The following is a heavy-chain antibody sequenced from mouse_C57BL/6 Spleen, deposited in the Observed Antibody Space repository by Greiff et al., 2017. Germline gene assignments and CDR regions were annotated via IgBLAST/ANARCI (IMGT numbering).Heavy chain of an antibody. V-gene: IGHV3-6*01. CDR2: ISYDGSN. CDR3: ARDHDGYPFDY. Sequence: VQLKESGPGLVKPSQSLSLTCSVTGYSITSGYYWNWIRQFPGNKLEWMGYISYDGSNNYNPSLKNRISITRDTSKNQFFLKLNSVTTEDTATYYCARDHDGYPFDYWGQGTTLTVSS. J-gene: IGHJ2*01. D-gene: IGHD2-3*01. CDR1: GYSITSGYY.